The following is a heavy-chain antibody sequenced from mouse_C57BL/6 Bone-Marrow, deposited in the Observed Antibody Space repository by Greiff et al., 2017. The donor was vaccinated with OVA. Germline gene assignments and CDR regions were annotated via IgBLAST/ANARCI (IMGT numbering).Heavy chain of an antibody. CDR2: IDPSDSYT. V-gene: IGHV1-69*01. Sequence: QVQLQQPGAELVMPGASVKLSCKASGYTFTSYWMHWVKQRPGQGLEWIGEIDPSDSYTNYNQKFKGKSTLTVDKSSSTAYMQLSILTSEDSAVYYCARDSITTEAMDYWGQGTSVTVSS. CDR3: ARDSITTEAMDY. D-gene: IGHD1-2*01. J-gene: IGHJ4*01. CDR1: GYTFTSYW.